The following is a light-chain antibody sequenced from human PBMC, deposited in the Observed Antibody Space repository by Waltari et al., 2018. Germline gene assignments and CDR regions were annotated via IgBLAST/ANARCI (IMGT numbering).Light chain of an antibody. J-gene: IGKJ4*01. CDR3: MQALQTPLT. V-gene: IGKV2-28*01. CDR2: LGS. CDR1: QSLLHSNGNPY. Sequence: DIVMTQSPLSLPVTPGEPASISCRSSQSLLHSNGNPYLDWYLQKPGQSPQLLIYLGSNRASGVPDRFSGSESGTDFTLKISRVEAEDVGVYYCMQALQTPLTFGGGTKVEIK.